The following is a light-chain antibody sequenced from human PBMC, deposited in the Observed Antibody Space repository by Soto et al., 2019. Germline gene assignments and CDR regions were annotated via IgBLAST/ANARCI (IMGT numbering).Light chain of an antibody. Sequence: QSALTQPPSASGSPGQSVTISCTGTSSDVGGYNYVSWYQQHPGKAPKLMIYEVTKRPSGVPDRFSGSKSGNTASLTVSGLQAEDEAVYYCSSYAGSSNFVVFGGGTKLTVL. CDR3: SSYAGSSNFVV. J-gene: IGLJ2*01. V-gene: IGLV2-8*01. CDR1: SSDVGGYNY. CDR2: EVT.